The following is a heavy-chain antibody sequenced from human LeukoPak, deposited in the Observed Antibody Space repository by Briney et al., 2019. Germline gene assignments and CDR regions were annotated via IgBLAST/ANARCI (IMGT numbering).Heavy chain of an antibody. CDR1: EGTFSSYA. Sequence: ASVKVSCTASEGTFSSYAISWVRQAPGQGLEWMGGIIPIFGTANYAQKFQGRVTITADESTSTAYVELSSLRSEDTAVYYCARTYYYDSSGYYTKTRHYYYYGMDVWGQGTTVTVSS. V-gene: IGHV1-69*13. CDR2: IIPIFGTA. D-gene: IGHD3-22*01. J-gene: IGHJ6*02. CDR3: ARTYYYDSSGYYTKTRHYYYYGMDV.